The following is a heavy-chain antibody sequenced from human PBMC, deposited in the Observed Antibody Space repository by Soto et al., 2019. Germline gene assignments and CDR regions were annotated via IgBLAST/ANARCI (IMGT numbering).Heavy chain of an antibody. CDR1: GFTFSSYA. CDR2: ISGSGGST. D-gene: IGHD6-13*01. J-gene: IGHJ6*02. V-gene: IGHV3-23*01. Sequence: HPGGSLRLSCAASGFTFSSYAMSWVRQAPGKGLEWVSAISGSGGSTYYADSVKGRFTISRDNSKNTLYLQMNSLRAEDTAVYYCAKAAAAGTDYYYGMDVWGQGTTVTVSS. CDR3: AKAAAAGTDYYYGMDV.